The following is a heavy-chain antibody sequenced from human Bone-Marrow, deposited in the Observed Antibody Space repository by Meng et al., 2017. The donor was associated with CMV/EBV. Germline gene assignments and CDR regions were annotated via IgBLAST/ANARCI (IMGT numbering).Heavy chain of an antibody. CDR3: ARDQYCSSTSCSPGLYYYYYYGMDV. Sequence: GGSLRLSCAASGFTFSSYWMHWVRQAPGKGLVWVSRINSDGSSTSYADSVKGRFTISRDNAKNTLYLQMNSLRAEDTAVYYCARDQYCSSTSCSPGLYYYYYYGMDVWGQGTTVTVS. D-gene: IGHD2-2*01. J-gene: IGHJ6*02. V-gene: IGHV3-74*01. CDR2: INSDGSST. CDR1: GFTFSSYW.